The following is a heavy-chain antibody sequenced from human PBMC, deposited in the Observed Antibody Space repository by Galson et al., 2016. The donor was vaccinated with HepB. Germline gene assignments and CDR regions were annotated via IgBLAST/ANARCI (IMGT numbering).Heavy chain of an antibody. CDR1: GASISSSNW. J-gene: IGHJ4*02. CDR2: IYHTGNT. Sequence: SETLSLTCAVSGASISSSNWWTWVRQPPGKGLEWIGEIYHTGNTNYNPSLKSRVTMSLDKSKNQFSLKLSSVTAADTAMYYCARDGGLTIVRGVPDYWGQGTLVTVSS. D-gene: IGHD3-10*01. CDR3: ARDGGLTIVRGVPDY. V-gene: IGHV4-4*02.